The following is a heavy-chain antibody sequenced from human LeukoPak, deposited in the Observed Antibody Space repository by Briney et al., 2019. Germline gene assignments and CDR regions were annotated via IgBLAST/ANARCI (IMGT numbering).Heavy chain of an antibody. Sequence: ASETLSLTCTVSGGSVSSGSYYWSWFRQPPGEGLEWIGYMYYSGSTNYNPSLKSRVTISVDTSKNQFSLKLSSVTAADTAVYYCARAGSYYVSFDSWGQGTLVTVSS. V-gene: IGHV4-61*01. J-gene: IGHJ4*02. CDR2: MYYSGST. CDR3: ARAGSYYVSFDS. D-gene: IGHD1-26*01. CDR1: GGSVSSGSYY.